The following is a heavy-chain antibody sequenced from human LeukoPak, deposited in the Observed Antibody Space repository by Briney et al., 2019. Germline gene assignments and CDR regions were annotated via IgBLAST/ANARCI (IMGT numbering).Heavy chain of an antibody. CDR2: INSDGSST. CDR1: GFTFSGYW. Sequence: GGSLRLSCAASGFTFSGYWMHWVRQAPGKGLVWVSRINSDGSSTTYADSVKGRFTISRDNAKNTLYLQMNSLRAEDTAVYYCARDLASGYYGSGSSPGAYWGQGTLVTVSS. CDR3: ARDLASGYYGSGSSPGAY. J-gene: IGHJ4*02. V-gene: IGHV3-74*01. D-gene: IGHD3-10*01.